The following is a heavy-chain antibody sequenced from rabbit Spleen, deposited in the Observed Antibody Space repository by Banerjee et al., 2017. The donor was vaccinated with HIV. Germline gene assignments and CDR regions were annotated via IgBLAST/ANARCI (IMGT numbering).Heavy chain of an antibody. CDR3: ARFVGGYGAYDYANL. CDR1: GFDLSGNYW. D-gene: IGHD6-1*01. J-gene: IGHJ3*01. Sequence: QSLEESGGDLVKPGASLTLTCKASGFDLSGNYWMCWVRQAPGKGLEWIACIYAGGSDNSYYATWAKGRFTISKTSSTTVTLQMTSLTAADTATYFCARFVGGYGAYDYANLWGQGTLVTVS. CDR2: IYAGGSDNS. V-gene: IGHV1S40*01.